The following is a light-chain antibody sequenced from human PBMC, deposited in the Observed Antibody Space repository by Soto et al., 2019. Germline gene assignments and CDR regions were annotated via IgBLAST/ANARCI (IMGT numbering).Light chain of an antibody. J-gene: IGKJ2*01. CDR1: QSVSRN. V-gene: IGKV3-15*01. Sequence: EVVLPHSPATLSVSPGDRTTLSCRASQSVSRNLAWYQQKPGQAPRLLLYGASTRATAVPARFSGSGSATEFTLSISSLQSEDVAVYYCEQYGDWPPETFGQGTKLEI. CDR3: EQYGDWPPET. CDR2: GAS.